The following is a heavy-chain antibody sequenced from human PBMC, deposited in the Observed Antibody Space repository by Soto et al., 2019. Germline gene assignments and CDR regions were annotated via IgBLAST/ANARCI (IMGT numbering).Heavy chain of an antibody. CDR1: GGSGSGYH. Sequence: QVQLQESGPRLVKPSETLSLTCTVSGGSGSGYHWNWVRQPPGKRLEWIGHIYSSGTTNYNPSPKSRITISIDTSKNQFSLKMNSVTAADTAVYYCARGQTNIWYFDHWGQGTLVTVSS. V-gene: IGHV4-59*02. CDR2: IYSSGTT. CDR3: ARGQTNIWYFDH. J-gene: IGHJ4*02.